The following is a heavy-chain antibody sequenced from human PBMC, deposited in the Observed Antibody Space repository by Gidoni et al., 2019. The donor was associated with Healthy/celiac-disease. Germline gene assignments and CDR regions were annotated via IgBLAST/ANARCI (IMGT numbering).Heavy chain of an antibody. CDR1: GGSFSGHY. CDR2: INHSGST. J-gene: IGHJ6*02. Sequence: QVQLQQRGAGLLKPSETLSLTGAVYGGSFSGHYWSWIRQPPGKGLDWIGEINHSGSTNYNPSLQSRVTISVDTSKNQFSLKLSSVTAADTAVYYCARSGGIAARPRPYYYGMDVWVQGTTVTVSS. D-gene: IGHD6-6*01. V-gene: IGHV4-34*01. CDR3: ARSGGIAARPRPYYYGMDV.